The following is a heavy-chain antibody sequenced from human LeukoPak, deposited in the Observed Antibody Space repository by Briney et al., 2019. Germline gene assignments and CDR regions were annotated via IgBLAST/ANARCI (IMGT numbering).Heavy chain of an antibody. CDR3: ARDFPRGGYSYGHYYFDY. J-gene: IGHJ4*02. CDR2: INPSGGST. CDR1: GYTLTDYY. Sequence: ASVKVSCKASGYTLTDYYMHWVRQAPGQGLEWMGIINPSGGSTSYAQKFQGRVTMTRDTSTSTVYMELSSLRSEDTAVYYCARDFPRGGYSYGHYYFDYWGQGTLVTVSS. D-gene: IGHD5-18*01. V-gene: IGHV1-46*01.